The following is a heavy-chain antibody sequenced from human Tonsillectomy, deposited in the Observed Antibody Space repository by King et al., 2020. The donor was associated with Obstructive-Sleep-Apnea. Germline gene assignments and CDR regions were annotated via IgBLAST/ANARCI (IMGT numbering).Heavy chain of an antibody. CDR3: ARSTPSSVVTMDY. Sequence: VQLQESGPGLVKPSETLSLTCTVSGGSISSYYWSWIRQPPGKGLEWIGYIYYSGRTNYNPSLKSRVTISVDTSKNQFSLKLSSVTAADTAVYYCARSTPSSVVTMDYWGQGTLVTVSS. CDR1: GGSISSYY. J-gene: IGHJ4*02. D-gene: IGHD4-23*01. V-gene: IGHV4-59*01. CDR2: IYYSGRT.